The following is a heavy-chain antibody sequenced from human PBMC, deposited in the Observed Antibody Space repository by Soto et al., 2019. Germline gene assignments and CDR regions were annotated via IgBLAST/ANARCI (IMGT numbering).Heavy chain of an antibody. J-gene: IGHJ4*02. D-gene: IGHD3-16*02. CDR2: IYYSGST. V-gene: IGHV4-59*01. Sequence: QVQLQESGPGLVKPSETLSLTCTVSGGSISSYYWSWIRQPPGKGLEWIGYIYYSGSTNYNPSLTSRVTISVDTSKNQFSLKLSSVTAADTAVYYCARYHYIWGSYRSFDYWGQGTLVTVSS. CDR1: GGSISSYY. CDR3: ARYHYIWGSYRSFDY.